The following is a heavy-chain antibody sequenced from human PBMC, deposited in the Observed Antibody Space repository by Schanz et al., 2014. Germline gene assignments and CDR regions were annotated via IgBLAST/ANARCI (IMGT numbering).Heavy chain of an antibody. CDR3: VRELSGGTFDY. CDR2: INPGSGDT. J-gene: IGHJ4*02. V-gene: IGHV1-2*02. D-gene: IGHD1-1*01. Sequence: QVQLVQSGAEVKKPGASVKVSCKASGYIFIGYFIHWVRQAPGQGLEWMGWINPGSGDTKYSPKFQGRVTMTRDTSITTAYMELNSLRSDDTAVYYCVRELSGGTFDYWGQGALVTVSS. CDR1: GYIFIGYF.